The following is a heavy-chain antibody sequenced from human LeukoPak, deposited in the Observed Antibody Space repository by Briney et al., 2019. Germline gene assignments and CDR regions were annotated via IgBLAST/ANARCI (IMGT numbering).Heavy chain of an antibody. Sequence: ASVKVSCKASGGTFSSYAISWVRQAPGQGLEWMGRIIPILGIATYAQKFQGRVTITADKSTSTAYMELSSLRSEDTAVYYCARSLDIVVVVAATRTVLDYYGMDVWGQGTTVTVSS. CDR3: ARSLDIVVVVAATRTVLDYYGMDV. D-gene: IGHD2-15*01. V-gene: IGHV1-69*04. CDR2: IIPILGIA. J-gene: IGHJ6*02. CDR1: GGTFSSYA.